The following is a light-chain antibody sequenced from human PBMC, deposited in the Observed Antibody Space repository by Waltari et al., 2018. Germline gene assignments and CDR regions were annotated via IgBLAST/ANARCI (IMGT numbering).Light chain of an antibody. V-gene: IGKV4-1*01. Sequence: DIVMTQSPDSLAVSLGERATINCTSSQSVLYTSNNKNYLAWYQQKPGQPPKLLIYWASTRVSGVPDRFSGSGSGTDFTLTISSLQAEDVAVYHCQQYHSSPSFGQGKRLEIK. J-gene: IGKJ5*01. CDR3: QQYHSSPS. CDR2: WAS. CDR1: QSVLYTSNNKNY.